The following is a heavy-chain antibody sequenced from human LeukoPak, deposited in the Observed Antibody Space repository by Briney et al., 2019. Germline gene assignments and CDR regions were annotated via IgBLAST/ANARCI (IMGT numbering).Heavy chain of an antibody. J-gene: IGHJ4*02. Sequence: PGRSLRLSCAASGFTFSSYAMHWVRQAPGKGLEWVAVISYDGSNKYYADSVKGRFTISRDNSKNTLYLQMNSLRAEDTAVYYCAKDWWYYYGSGSSESPFDYWGQGTLVTVSS. CDR1: GFTFSSYA. D-gene: IGHD3-10*01. CDR3: AKDWWYYYGSGSSESPFDY. V-gene: IGHV3-30*04. CDR2: ISYDGSNK.